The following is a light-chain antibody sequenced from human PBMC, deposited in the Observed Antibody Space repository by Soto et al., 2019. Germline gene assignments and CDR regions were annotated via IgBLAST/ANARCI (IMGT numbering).Light chain of an antibody. CDR3: QSYDSSLSGSNV. CDR1: SSNIGAGYD. CDR2: RNS. V-gene: IGLV1-40*01. J-gene: IGLJ1*01. Sequence: QPVLTQPPSVSGAPGQRVTISCTGSSSNIGAGYDVHWYQQLPGTAPKLLIYRNSNRPSGVPDRFSGSKSGTSASLAITGLQAEDEADYYCQSYDSSLSGSNVFGTGTKVTVL.